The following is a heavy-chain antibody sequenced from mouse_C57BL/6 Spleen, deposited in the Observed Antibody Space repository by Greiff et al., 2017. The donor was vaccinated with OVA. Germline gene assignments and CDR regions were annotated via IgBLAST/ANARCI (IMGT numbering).Heavy chain of an antibody. CDR2: IDPSDSYT. D-gene: IGHD3-2*02. CDR3: ARWRGSSGYYAMDY. V-gene: IGHV1-69*01. Sequence: QVQLQQPGAELVMPGASVKLSCKASGYTFTSYWMHWVKQRPGQGLEWIGEIDPSDSYTNYNQKFKGKSTLTVDKSSSTAYMQLSSLTSEDSAVYYCARWRGSSGYYAMDYWGQGTSVTVSS. J-gene: IGHJ4*01. CDR1: GYTFTSYW.